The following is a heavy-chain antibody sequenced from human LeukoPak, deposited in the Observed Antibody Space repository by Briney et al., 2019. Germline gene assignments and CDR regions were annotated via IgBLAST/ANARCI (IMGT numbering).Heavy chain of an antibody. CDR1: GFTFSSYS. CDR3: ARVLGSSGYYRDY. Sequence: GGSLRLSCAASGFTFSSYSMNWVRQAPGKGLEWVSYISSSSSTIYYADSVKGRFTISRDNAKNSLYLQMNSLRAEDTAVYYCARVLGSSGYYRDYWGQGTLVTVSS. CDR2: ISSSSSTI. J-gene: IGHJ4*02. V-gene: IGHV3-48*01. D-gene: IGHD3-22*01.